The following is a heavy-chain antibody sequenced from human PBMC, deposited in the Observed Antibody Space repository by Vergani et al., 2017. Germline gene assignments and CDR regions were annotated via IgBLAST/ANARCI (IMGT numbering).Heavy chain of an antibody. Sequence: QVQLQESGPGLVKPSETLSLTCTVSGGSISSYYWSWIRQPPGKGLEWIGYIYYSGSTNYNPSLKSRVTLSVDTSKNQFSLKLSSVTAADTAVYYCARGDSGYDTPFDYWGQGTLVTVSS. J-gene: IGHJ4*02. D-gene: IGHD5-12*01. CDR1: GGSISSYY. V-gene: IGHV4-59*01. CDR2: IYYSGST. CDR3: ARGDSGYDTPFDY.